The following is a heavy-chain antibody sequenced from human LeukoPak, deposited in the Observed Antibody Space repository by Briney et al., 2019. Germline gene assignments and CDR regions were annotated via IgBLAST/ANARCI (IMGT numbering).Heavy chain of an antibody. Sequence: PSETLSLTRTVSGGSISSYYWSWIRQPPGKGLEWIGEINHSGSTNYNPSLKSRVTISVDTSKNQFSLKLSSVTAADTAVYYCASLLQRYYGMDVWGQGTTVTVSS. J-gene: IGHJ6*02. V-gene: IGHV4-34*01. CDR3: ASLLQRYYGMDV. D-gene: IGHD1-26*01. CDR1: GGSISSYY. CDR2: INHSGST.